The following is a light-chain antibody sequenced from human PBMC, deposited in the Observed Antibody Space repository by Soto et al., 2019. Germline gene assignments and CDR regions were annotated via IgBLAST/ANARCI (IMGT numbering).Light chain of an antibody. Sequence: DIQMTQSPSSLSASVGDRVTITCRASQGISNYLAWYQQKPGKVPKLLIYAASTLQSGVPSRFSGSGSGTDFTLNISSMQPEDVETYYCQKYNSAPRTFGQGTQVEI. J-gene: IGKJ1*01. V-gene: IGKV1-27*01. CDR2: AAS. CDR1: QGISNY. CDR3: QKYNSAPRT.